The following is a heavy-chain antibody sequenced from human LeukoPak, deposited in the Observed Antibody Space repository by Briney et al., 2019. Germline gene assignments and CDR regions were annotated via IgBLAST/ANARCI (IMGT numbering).Heavy chain of an antibody. Sequence: GESLKISCKGSGYSFTSYWIGWVRQMPGKGLEWMGIIYPGDSDTRYSPSFQGQVTISADKSISTAYLQWSSLKASDTAIYFCARWLHGYNYYFDYWGQGTLVTVSS. CDR1: GYSFTSYW. CDR2: IYPGDSDT. CDR3: ARWLHGYNYYFDY. V-gene: IGHV5-51*01. J-gene: IGHJ4*02. D-gene: IGHD5-24*01.